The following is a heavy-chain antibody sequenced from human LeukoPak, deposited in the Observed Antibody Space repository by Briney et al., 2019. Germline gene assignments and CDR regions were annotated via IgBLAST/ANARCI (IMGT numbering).Heavy chain of an antibody. CDR3: ARGAPGYCSSTSCFDP. Sequence: ASVKVSCKASGYTFTSYYMHWVRQAPGQGLEWMGIINPSGGSTSYAQKFQGRVTMTRDTSTSIVYMELSSLRSEDTAVYYCARGAPGYCSSTSCFDPWGQGTLVTVSS. CDR2: INPSGGST. D-gene: IGHD2-2*03. J-gene: IGHJ5*02. CDR1: GYTFTSYY. V-gene: IGHV1-46*01.